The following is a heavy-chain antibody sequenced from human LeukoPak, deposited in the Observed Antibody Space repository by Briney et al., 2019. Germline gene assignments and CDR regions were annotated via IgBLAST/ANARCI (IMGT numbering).Heavy chain of an antibody. CDR2: ISASGGTT. J-gene: IGHJ4*02. D-gene: IGHD3-22*01. Sequence: GGSLRLSCEVSGFTLREYAMSWARQAPGKGLEWVSVISASGGTTYYADSVDGRFTISRDNSKNTLFLQMNSLRVDDTAVYYCAKREYDSSRYPMYTIDYWGQGTLVTVSA. V-gene: IGHV3-23*01. CDR1: GFTLREYA. CDR3: AKREYDSSRYPMYTIDY.